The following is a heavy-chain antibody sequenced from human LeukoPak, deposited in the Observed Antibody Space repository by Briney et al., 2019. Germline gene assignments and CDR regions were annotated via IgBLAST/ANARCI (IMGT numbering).Heavy chain of an antibody. CDR1: GFTFSSYG. CDR3: AKLSSNPDAFDI. J-gene: IGHJ3*02. Sequence: WGSLRLSCAASGFTFSSYGMHWVRQAPGKGLEWVAVISYDGSNKYYADSVKGRFTISRDNSKNTLYLQMNSLRAEDTAVYYCAKLSSNPDAFDIWGQGTMVTVSS. D-gene: IGHD5/OR15-5a*01. CDR2: ISYDGSNK. V-gene: IGHV3-30*18.